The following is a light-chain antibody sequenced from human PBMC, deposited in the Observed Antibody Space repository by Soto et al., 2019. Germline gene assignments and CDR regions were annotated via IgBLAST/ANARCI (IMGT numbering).Light chain of an antibody. CDR3: MQSLQTPWT. CDR2: LGS. Sequence: DIVMTQSPLSLPVTPGEPASISCRSSQTLLHSNGYNYLDWYLQKPGQSPQLLISLGSDRASGVPDRFSGSGSGTDFTLKISSVEAEDVGVYYGMQSLQTPWTFGQGTNVGIK. J-gene: IGKJ1*01. V-gene: IGKV2-28*01. CDR1: QTLLHSNGYNY.